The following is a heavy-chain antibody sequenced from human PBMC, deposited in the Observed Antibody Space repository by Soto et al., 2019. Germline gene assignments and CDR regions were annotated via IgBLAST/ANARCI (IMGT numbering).Heavy chain of an antibody. CDR3: AKDGTTMVQVGDYYFDY. J-gene: IGHJ4*02. Sequence: GGSLRLSCAASGFTFSSYGMHWVRQAPGKGLEWVAVISYDGSNKYYADSVKGRFTISRDNSKNTLYLQMNSLRAEDTAVYYCAKDGTTMVQVGDYYFDYWGQGTLVTVSS. CDR1: GFTFSSYG. D-gene: IGHD3-10*01. V-gene: IGHV3-30*18. CDR2: ISYDGSNK.